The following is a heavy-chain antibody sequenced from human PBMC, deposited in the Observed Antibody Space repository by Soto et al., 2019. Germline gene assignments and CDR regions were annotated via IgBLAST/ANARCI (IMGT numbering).Heavy chain of an antibody. CDR1: GFTFSSYG. D-gene: IGHD3-3*01. J-gene: IGHJ4*02. CDR3: ARDNGKYYDFWSGYYIPFVN. Sequence: QVQLVESGGGVVQPGRSLRLSCAASGFTFSSYGMHWVRQAPGKGLEWVAVIWYDGSNKYYADSVKGRFTISRDNSKNTPYLQMNSLRAEDTAVYYCARDNGKYYDFWSGYYIPFVNWGQGTLVTVSS. V-gene: IGHV3-33*01. CDR2: IWYDGSNK.